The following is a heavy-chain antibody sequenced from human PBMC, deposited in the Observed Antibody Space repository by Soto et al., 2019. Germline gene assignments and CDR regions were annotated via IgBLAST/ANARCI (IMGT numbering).Heavy chain of an antibody. J-gene: IGHJ6*02. CDR2: MNPNSGNT. CDR1: GYTFTSYD. D-gene: IGHD3-10*01. Sequence: QVQLVQSGAEVKKPGASVKVSCKASGYTFTSYDINWVRQATGQGLEWMGWMNPNSGNTGYAQKFQGRVTITRDTSASTAYMELSSLRSEDTAVYYCARDRYRGSGSKPIYYYGMDVWGQGTTVTVSS. V-gene: IGHV1-8*01. CDR3: ARDRYRGSGSKPIYYYGMDV.